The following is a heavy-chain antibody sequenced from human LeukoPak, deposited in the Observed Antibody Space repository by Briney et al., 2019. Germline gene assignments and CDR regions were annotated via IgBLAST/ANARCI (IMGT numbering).Heavy chain of an antibody. CDR2: INHSGST. V-gene: IGHV4-34*01. CDR1: GGSFSGYY. Sequence: PSETLSLTCAVYGGSFSGYYWSWIRQPPGKGLEWIGEINHSGSTNYNPSLKSRVTISVDTSKNQFSLKLSSVTAADTAVYYCARDLNYDFWSGYGYFDYWGQGTLVTVSS. J-gene: IGHJ4*02. CDR3: ARDLNYDFWSGYGYFDY. D-gene: IGHD3-3*01.